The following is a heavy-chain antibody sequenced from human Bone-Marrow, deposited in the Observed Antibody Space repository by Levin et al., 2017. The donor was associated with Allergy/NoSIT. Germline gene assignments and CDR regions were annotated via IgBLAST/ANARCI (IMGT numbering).Heavy chain of an antibody. Sequence: GSLRLSCGVYGGSFYTSYWSWIRQPPGKGLEWVGEINHSGTTKYNPSLKSRVTISVDTSENQISLRLSSVTAADTAVYYCAGAFASAGTDSIYFYYYGVDVWGQGTTVTVSS. CDR2: INHSGTT. CDR3: AGAFASAGTDSIYFYYYGVDV. V-gene: IGHV4-34*01. CDR1: GGSFYTSY. J-gene: IGHJ6*02. D-gene: IGHD6-13*01.